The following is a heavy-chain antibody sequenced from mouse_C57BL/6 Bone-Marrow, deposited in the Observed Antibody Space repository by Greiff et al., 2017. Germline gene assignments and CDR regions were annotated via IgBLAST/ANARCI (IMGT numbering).Heavy chain of an antibody. CDR1: GYTFTSYD. J-gene: IGHJ1*03. D-gene: IGHD1-1*01. CDR2: IYPRDGST. V-gene: IGHV1-85*01. Sequence: QVQLQQSGPELVKPGASVKLSCTASGYTFTSYDINWVKQRPEQGLEWIGWIYPRDGSTKYTAKFKGKATLTVDTSSSTAYLELHSLTSEDSAVYFCARLEFDGSSGDWYFDVWGTGTTVTVSS. CDR3: ARLEFDGSSGDWYFDV.